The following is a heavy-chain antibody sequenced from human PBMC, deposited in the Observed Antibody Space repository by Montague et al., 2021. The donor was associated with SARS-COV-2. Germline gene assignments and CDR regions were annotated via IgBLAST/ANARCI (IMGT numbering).Heavy chain of an antibody. V-gene: IGHV4-39*02. CDR1: SGSIISSVYY. CDR3: ARGMIRGVTTPCDY. D-gene: IGHD3-10*01. Sequence: SETLSLTCSVSSGSIISSVYYWGWIRQPPGKELEWIGNIYYSGTTXYNPSLQSRGAISVDTSKNHLSLRLSSVTAADAAVYFCARGMIRGVTTPCDYWGQGRQVTVSS. J-gene: IGHJ4*02. CDR2: IYYSGTT.